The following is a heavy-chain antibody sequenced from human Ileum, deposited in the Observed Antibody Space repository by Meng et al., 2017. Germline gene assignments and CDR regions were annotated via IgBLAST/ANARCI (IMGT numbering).Heavy chain of an antibody. Sequence: SETLSLTCSVPGGSISSYWSWIRQPPGKGLEWIGYIHYSGSTNYNPSLKSRVSISIDTSKNQFFLKLTSVTAADTAVYYCARVGAMAAISRVYYHSLDVWGLGTTVTVSS. V-gene: IGHV4-59*01. CDR1: GGSISSY. J-gene: IGHJ6*02. CDR3: ARVGAMAAISRVYYHSLDV. CDR2: IHYSGST. D-gene: IGHD5-24*01.